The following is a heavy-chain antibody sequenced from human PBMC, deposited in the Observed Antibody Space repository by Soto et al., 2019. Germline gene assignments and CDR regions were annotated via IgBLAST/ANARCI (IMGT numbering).Heavy chain of an antibody. V-gene: IGHV3-23*01. CDR3: AKDDSDGHSCSDF. D-gene: IGHD5-18*01. J-gene: IGHJ4*02. Sequence: GGSLRLSCAASGFTFSNYAMSWVRQAPGKGLEWVSTISGSGDSTYYADSVKGRFTISRDSSKNTLYLQMNILRAGDTAVYHCAKDDSDGHSCSDFWGQGTPVTVSS. CDR2: ISGSGDST. CDR1: GFTFSNYA.